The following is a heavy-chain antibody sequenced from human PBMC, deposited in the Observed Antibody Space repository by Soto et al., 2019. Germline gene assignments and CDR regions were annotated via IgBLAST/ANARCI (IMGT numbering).Heavy chain of an antibody. D-gene: IGHD3-16*01. CDR3: ARHALGWFDP. V-gene: IGHV4-39*01. CDR1: GGSISSSSYY. Sequence: SETLSLTCTVSGGSISSSSYYWGWIRQPPGKGLEWIGSIYYSGSTYYNPSLKSRVTISVDTSKNQFSLKLSSVTAADTAVYYCARHALGWFDPWGQGTLVTVSS. J-gene: IGHJ5*02. CDR2: IYYSGST.